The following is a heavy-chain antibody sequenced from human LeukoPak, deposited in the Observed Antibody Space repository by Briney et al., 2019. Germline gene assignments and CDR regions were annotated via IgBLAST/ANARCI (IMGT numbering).Heavy chain of an antibody. CDR1: GDSVSSGGYY. CDR2: IYPSGNT. CDR3: ARVEATATAYFDS. V-gene: IGHV4-61*02. J-gene: IGHJ4*02. D-gene: IGHD5-18*01. Sequence: PSETLSLTCTVSGDSVSSGGYYWSWLRQPAGMGLEWIGRIYPSGNTNYNPSLKSRVTISMDTSKNQFSLKLSSVTAADTAVYYCARVEATATAYFDSWGQGTLVTVSS.